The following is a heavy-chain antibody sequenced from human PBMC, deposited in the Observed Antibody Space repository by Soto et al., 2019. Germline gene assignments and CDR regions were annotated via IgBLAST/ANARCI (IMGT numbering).Heavy chain of an antibody. Sequence: TGDVSGGSITTSVLWTWVRQFPGRGLEWIGEIAHDGHRNYNPSLSGRVTMSVDLSNSQFSLNVAYVNAADTAVDSCAGWRDYDYWGQGTLVTVSS. V-gene: IGHV4-4*01. D-gene: IGHD4-17*01. CDR3: AGWRDYDY. J-gene: IGHJ4*02. CDR1: GGSITTSVL. CDR2: IAHDGHR.